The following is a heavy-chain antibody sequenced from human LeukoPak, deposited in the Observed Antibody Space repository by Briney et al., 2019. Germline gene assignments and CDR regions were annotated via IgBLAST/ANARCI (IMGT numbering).Heavy chain of an antibody. CDR3: ARSGYCSGGSCYSYYHYYYMDV. V-gene: IGHV3-30*04. Sequence: GGSLGLSCAASGFTFSNYAMHWVRQAPGKRLEWVAVISNDGSNKYYTDSVKGRLTISRDNSKNSLFLHMNSLRPEDTAVYYCARSGYCSGGSCYSYYHYYYMDVWGRGTTVTVSS. D-gene: IGHD2-15*01. J-gene: IGHJ6*03. CDR1: GFTFSNYA. CDR2: ISNDGSNK.